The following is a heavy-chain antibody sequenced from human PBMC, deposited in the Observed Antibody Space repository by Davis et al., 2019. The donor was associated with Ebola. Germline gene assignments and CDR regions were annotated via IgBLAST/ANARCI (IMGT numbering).Heavy chain of an antibody. D-gene: IGHD6-19*01. CDR2: IYHSGST. CDR1: GFTFSSYG. Sequence: GSLRLSCAASGFTFSSYGMHWVRQAPGKGLEWIGEIYHSGSTNYNPSLKSRVTISVDKSKNQFSLKLSSVTAADTAVYYCARDRGWLVLGYFDYWGQGTLVTVSS. J-gene: IGHJ4*02. V-gene: IGHV4-4*02. CDR3: ARDRGWLVLGYFDY.